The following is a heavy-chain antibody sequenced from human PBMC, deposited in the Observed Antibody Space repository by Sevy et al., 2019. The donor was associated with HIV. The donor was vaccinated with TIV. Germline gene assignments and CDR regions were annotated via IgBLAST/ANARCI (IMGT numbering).Heavy chain of an antibody. Sequence: ASVKVSCKASGYTFTSYGISWVRQAPGQGLEWMGWISAYNGNTNYAQKLQGRVTMTTDTSTSTAYMELRSRGSDDTAVYYCARDLAIMIFGVVTWYGMDVWGQGTTVTVSS. D-gene: IGHD3-3*01. V-gene: IGHV1-18*01. J-gene: IGHJ6*02. CDR1: GYTFTSYG. CDR3: ARDLAIMIFGVVTWYGMDV. CDR2: ISAYNGNT.